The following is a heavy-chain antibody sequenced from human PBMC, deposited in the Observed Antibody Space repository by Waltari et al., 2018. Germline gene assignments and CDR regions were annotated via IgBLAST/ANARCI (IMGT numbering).Heavy chain of an antibody. CDR2: IKQDGSEK. V-gene: IGHV3-7*03. CDR3: ARDGHATYYYDSSGYYLDY. D-gene: IGHD3-22*01. J-gene: IGHJ4*02. Sequence: EVQLVESGGGLVQPGGSLRLSCAASGFTFSSYWMSWVRQAPGKGLEWVANIKQDGSEKYYVDSVKGRFTISRDNAKNSLYLQMNSLRAEDTAVYYCARDGHATYYYDSSGYYLDYWGQGTLVTVSS. CDR1: GFTFSSYW.